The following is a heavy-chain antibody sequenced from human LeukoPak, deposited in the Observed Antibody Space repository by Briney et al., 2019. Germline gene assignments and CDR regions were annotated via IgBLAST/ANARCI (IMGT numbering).Heavy chain of an antibody. CDR1: GFTFSSSA. D-gene: IGHD5-18*01. V-gene: IGHV3-23*01. CDR2: FSAGST. J-gene: IGHJ4*02. CDR3: ATNGYGYNNYFEY. Sequence: GGSLRLSCVVSGFTFSSSAMSWVRQPPAKGLEWVSAFSAGSTYYRDSVKGRFTISRDISKSTMYLEMDSLRVEDTAVYYCATNGYGYNNYFEYWGQGTLVTVSS.